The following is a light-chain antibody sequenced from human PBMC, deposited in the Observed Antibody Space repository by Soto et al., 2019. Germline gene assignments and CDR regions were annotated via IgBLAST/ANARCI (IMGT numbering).Light chain of an antibody. V-gene: IGLV2-14*01. CDR2: DVT. J-gene: IGLJ1*01. CDR1: SSDVGGYDF. CDR3: SSYISSNTQSYV. Sequence: QSVLTQPASVSGSPGQSITISCTGTSSDVGGYDFVSWYQQHPGKAPKLMIYDVTNRPSGVSDRFSGSKSGNTASLTISGLQAEDEADYYCSSYISSNTQSYVFGTGTKVT.